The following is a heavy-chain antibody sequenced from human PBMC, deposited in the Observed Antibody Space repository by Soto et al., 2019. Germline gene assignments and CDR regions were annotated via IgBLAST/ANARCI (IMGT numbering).Heavy chain of an antibody. V-gene: IGHV4-34*01. D-gene: IGHD2-2*01. J-gene: IGHJ4*02. CDR2: INHSGST. Sequence: PSETLSLTCAVYGGSFSGYYWSWIRQPPGKGLEWIGEINHSGSTNYNPSLKSRVTISVDTSKNQFSLKLSSVTAADTAVYYCARLVVPAPRSRRGGFDYWGQGTLVTVSS. CDR3: ARLVVPAPRSRRGGFDY. CDR1: GGSFSGYY.